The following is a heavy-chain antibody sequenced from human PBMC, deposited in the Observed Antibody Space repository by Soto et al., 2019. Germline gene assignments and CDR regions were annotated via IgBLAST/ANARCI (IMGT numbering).Heavy chain of an antibody. CDR3: AKDRQDYARYTIDY. CDR1: GFTFSSYW. D-gene: IGHD4-17*01. J-gene: IGHJ4*02. V-gene: IGHV3-23*01. Sequence: GGSQRLSCAASGFTFSSYWMHWVRQAPGKGLEWVSAISGSGGSTTYADSVKGRFTISRDNSKNTLYLQMNSLRAEDTAVYYCAKDRQDYARYTIDYWGQGTLVTVSS. CDR2: ISGSGGST.